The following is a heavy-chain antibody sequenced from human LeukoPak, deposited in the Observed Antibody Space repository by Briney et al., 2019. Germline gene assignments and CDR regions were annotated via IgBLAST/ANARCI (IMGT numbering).Heavy chain of an antibody. D-gene: IGHD4-17*01. V-gene: IGHV1-2*02. CDR1: GDTFTGYY. J-gene: IGHJ6*03. Sequence: ASVKVSCKASGDTFTGYYMHWVRQAPGQGLEWMGWINPNSGGTNYAQKFQGRVTMTRDTSISTAYMELSRLRSDDTAVYYCATTVTPDYYYYYMDVWGKGTTVTVSS. CDR3: ATTVTPDYYYYYMDV. CDR2: INPNSGGT.